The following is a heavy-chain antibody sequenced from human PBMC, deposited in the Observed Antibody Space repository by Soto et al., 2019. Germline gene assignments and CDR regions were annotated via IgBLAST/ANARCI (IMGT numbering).Heavy chain of an antibody. CDR1: GGSISSYY. CDR2: IYYSGST. CDR3: ARQPVRGGSISSYDWSAS. V-gene: IGHV4-59*08. D-gene: IGHD6-25*01. Sequence: PSETLSLTCTVSGGSISSYYWSWIRQPPGKGLEWIGYIYYSGSTYYNPSLESRVTISVDTSSNQFSLKMSSVTAEDTAVYYCARQPVRGGSISSYDWSASGGKGTLVPVSS. J-gene: IGHJ5*01.